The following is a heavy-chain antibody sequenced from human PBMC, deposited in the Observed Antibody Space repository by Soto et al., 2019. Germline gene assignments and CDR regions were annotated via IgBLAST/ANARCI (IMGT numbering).Heavy chain of an antibody. CDR3: ARVGGINWFDP. V-gene: IGHV4-31*03. D-gene: IGHD1-20*01. CDR2: IYYSGST. CDR1: GGSISSGGYY. Sequence: TLSLTCTVSGGSISSGGYYWSWIRQHPGKGLGWIGYIYYSGSTYYNPSLKSRVTISVDTSKNQFSLKLSSVTAADTAVYYCARVGGINWFDPWGQGTLVTVSS. J-gene: IGHJ5*02.